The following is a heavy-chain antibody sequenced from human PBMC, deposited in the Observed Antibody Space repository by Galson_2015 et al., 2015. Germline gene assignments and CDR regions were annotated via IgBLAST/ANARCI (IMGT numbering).Heavy chain of an antibody. V-gene: IGHV1-69*06. CDR2: IIPIFGTA. Sequence: SVKVSCKASGGTFSSYAISWVRQAPGQGLEWMGGIIPIFGTANYAQKFQGRVTITADKSTSTAYMELSSLRSEDTAVYYCARHWGGYDIDYSYYYTDVWGKGTQVTVSS. CDR3: ARHWGGYDIDYSYYYTDV. D-gene: IGHD5-12*01. J-gene: IGHJ6*03. CDR1: GGTFSSYA.